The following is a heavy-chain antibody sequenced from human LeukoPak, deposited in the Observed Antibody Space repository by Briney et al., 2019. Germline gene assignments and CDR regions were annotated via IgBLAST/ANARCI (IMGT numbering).Heavy chain of an antibody. V-gene: IGHV3-33*01. Sequence: GGSLRLSCAASGFTFSSYGMHWVRQAPGKGLEWVAVIWCDGSNKYYADSVKGRFTISRDNSKNTLYLQMNSLRAEDTAVYYCARDTYDILTGYSISPFDYWGQGTLVTVSS. CDR3: ARDTYDILTGYSISPFDY. CDR2: IWCDGSNK. CDR1: GFTFSSYG. J-gene: IGHJ4*02. D-gene: IGHD3-9*01.